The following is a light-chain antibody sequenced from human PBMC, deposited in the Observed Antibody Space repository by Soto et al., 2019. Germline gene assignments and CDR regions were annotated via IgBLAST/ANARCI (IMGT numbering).Light chain of an antibody. Sequence: QSALTQPASVSGSPGQSITISCTGTSSNVGSYNIVSWYQQHPGEAPKLMIYEARKRPSGVSNRFSGSKSVNTASLAISGLQAEDEADYCCCSYAGSDTSIFGGGTKLTVL. V-gene: IGLV2-23*01. CDR3: CSYAGSDTSI. CDR2: EAR. J-gene: IGLJ2*01. CDR1: SSNVGSYNI.